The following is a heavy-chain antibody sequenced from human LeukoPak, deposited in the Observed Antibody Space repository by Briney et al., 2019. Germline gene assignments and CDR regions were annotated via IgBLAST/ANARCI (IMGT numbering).Heavy chain of an antibody. V-gene: IGHV1-69*13. J-gene: IGHJ6*03. D-gene: IGHD3-10*01. CDR2: IIPMFGTT. CDR1: GGTFSSYV. Sequence: GASVKVSCKASGGTFSSYVISWVRQAPGQGLEWMGGIIPMFGTTNYAQKFQGRVTITADESTSTAYMELSSLRSEDTAVYFCARSGSGNYYSYYYYMDVWGKGTTVTISS. CDR3: ARSGSGNYYSYYYYMDV.